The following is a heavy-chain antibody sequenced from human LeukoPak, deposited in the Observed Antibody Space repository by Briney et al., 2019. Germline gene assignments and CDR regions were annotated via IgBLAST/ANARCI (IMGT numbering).Heavy chain of an antibody. D-gene: IGHD3-22*01. CDR2: IHHSGDT. J-gene: IGHJ4*02. CDR3: ARASNSGYYDFDY. Sequence: PSETLSLTCGFSGYSISTSYHWGWIRHPPGRGLEWIGTIHHSGDTYYNPSLRSRVTTSLDTSKNQFSLHLSSVTAADTALYYCARASNSGYYDFDYWGQGTLVTVSS. CDR1: GYSISTSYH. V-gene: IGHV4-38-2*01.